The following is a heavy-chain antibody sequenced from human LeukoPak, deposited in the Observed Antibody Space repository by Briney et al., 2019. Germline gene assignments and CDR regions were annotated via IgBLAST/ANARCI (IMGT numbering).Heavy chain of an antibody. CDR1: GFTVSSSY. V-gene: IGHV3-74*01. J-gene: IGHJ4*01. CDR2: MNSAGTTI. D-gene: IGHD1-1*01. CDR3: IREVQVRASASLGL. Sequence: GGSLRLSCAASGFTVSSSYMSWVRQVPGEGLVWVARMNSAGTTINYADSVKGRFTISRDNVRNTLHLQMNNLSLEDTAVYFCIREVQVRASASLGLWGRGTLVTVS.